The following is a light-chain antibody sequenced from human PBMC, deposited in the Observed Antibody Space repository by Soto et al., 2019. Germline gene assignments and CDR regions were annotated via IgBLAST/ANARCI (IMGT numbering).Light chain of an antibody. CDR2: GAS. V-gene: IGKV3-20*01. Sequence: ENVLTQSPGTLSLSPGERATLSCRASQSVSSSYLAWYQHKPGQAPRFLIYGASTRATGIPDRFSGSGSGTDFTLTISRLEPEDFAVYYCQQYATSPTTFSQGTKVEIK. CDR3: QQYATSPTT. CDR1: QSVSSSY. J-gene: IGKJ1*01.